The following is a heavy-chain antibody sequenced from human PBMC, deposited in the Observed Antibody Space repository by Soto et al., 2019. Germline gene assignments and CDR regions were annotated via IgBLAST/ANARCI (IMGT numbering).Heavy chain of an antibody. Sequence: EVQLLESGGGLVQPGGSLRLSCAASGFTFSSYAMSWVRQAPGKALEWVSAISGSGGSTYYADSVKGRFTISRDNSKNTLYLQMNSLRAEDTAVYYCAKDVRRASSWYYYFDYWGQGTLVTVSS. CDR2: ISGSGGST. CDR3: AKDVRRASSWYYYFDY. CDR1: GFTFSSYA. D-gene: IGHD6-13*01. J-gene: IGHJ4*02. V-gene: IGHV3-23*01.